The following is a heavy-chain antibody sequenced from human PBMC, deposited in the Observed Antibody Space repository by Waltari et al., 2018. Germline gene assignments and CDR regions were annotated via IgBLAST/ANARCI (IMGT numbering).Heavy chain of an antibody. D-gene: IGHD3-22*01. J-gene: IGHJ6*03. V-gene: IGHV3-30*18. Sequence: GMHWVRQAPGKGLEWVAVISYDGSNKYYADSVKGRFTISRDNSKNTLYLQMNSLRAEDTAVYYCAKVDDYDSSGYYYMDVWGKGTTVTVSS. CDR3: AKVDDYDSSGYYYMDV. CDR2: ISYDGSNK. CDR1: G.